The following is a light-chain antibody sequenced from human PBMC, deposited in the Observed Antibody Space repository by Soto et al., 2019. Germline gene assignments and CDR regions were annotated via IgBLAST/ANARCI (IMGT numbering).Light chain of an antibody. CDR3: TSYTTSSTWM. J-gene: IGLJ3*02. V-gene: IGLV2-14*01. CDR1: SSDVGAYNY. Sequence: QAVVTQPASVSGSPGQSITISCTGTSSDVGAYNYVSWYQQHPGKAPKVMIYDVTKRPSGVSDRFSGSKSGNTASLTISGLQAEDEADYYCTSYTTSSTWMFGGGTKLTVL. CDR2: DVT.